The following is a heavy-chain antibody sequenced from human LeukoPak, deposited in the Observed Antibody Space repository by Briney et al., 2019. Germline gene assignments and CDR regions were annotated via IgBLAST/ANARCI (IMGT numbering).Heavy chain of an antibody. V-gene: IGHV1-18*01. CDR2: ISAYNGNT. J-gene: IGHJ4*02. CDR3: ARDVTVAGKTLYY. Sequence: ASVQVSCKASGYTFTSYGISWVRPAPGQGVEWMGWISAYNGNTNYAQKLQGRVTMTTDTSTSTAYMELRSLRSDDTAVYYCARDVTVAGKTLYYWGQGTLVTVSS. CDR1: GYTFTSYG. D-gene: IGHD6-19*01.